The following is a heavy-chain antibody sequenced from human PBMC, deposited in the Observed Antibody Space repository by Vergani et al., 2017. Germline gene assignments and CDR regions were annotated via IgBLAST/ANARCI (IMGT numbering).Heavy chain of an antibody. CDR2: IKSKTDGGTT. J-gene: IGHJ4*02. Sequence: EVQLVESGGGLVQPGGSLRLSCAASGFTFSNAWMSWVRQAPGKGLEWVGRIKSKTDGGTTDYAAPVKGRFTISRDDSKNTLYLQMNSLKTEDTAVYYCTTSYYDFWSGYLPLYFDYWGQGTLVTVSS. D-gene: IGHD3-3*01. CDR3: TTSYYDFWSGYLPLYFDY. CDR1: GFTFSNAW. V-gene: IGHV3-15*01.